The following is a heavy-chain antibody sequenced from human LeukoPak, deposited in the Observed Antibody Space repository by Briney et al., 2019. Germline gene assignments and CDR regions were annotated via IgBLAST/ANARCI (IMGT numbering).Heavy chain of an antibody. D-gene: IGHD6-13*01. CDR2: MNPNSGNT. J-gene: IGHJ6*03. Sequence: ASVKVSCKASGYTFTSYDINWVRQATGQGLEWMGWMNPNSGNTGYAQKFQGRVTITRNTSISTAYMELSRLRSDDTAVYYCARGGSSWNYYYYMDVWGKGTTVTVSS. V-gene: IGHV1-8*03. CDR3: ARGGSSWNYYYYMDV. CDR1: GYTFTSYD.